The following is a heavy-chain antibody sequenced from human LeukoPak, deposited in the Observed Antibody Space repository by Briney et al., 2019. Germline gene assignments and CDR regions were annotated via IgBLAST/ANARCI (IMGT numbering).Heavy chain of an antibody. V-gene: IGHV4-61*02. J-gene: IGHJ5*02. D-gene: IGHD2-2*01. CDR1: GGSISSGSYY. CDR3: AREYIVVVPAVRGWFDP. CDR2: IYTSGST. Sequence: PSETLSLTCTVSGGSISSGSYYWRWIRQPAGKGLEWIGRIYTSGSTNYNPSLKSRVTISVDTSKNQFSLKLSSVTAADTAVYYCAREYIVVVPAVRGWFDPWGQGTLVTVSS.